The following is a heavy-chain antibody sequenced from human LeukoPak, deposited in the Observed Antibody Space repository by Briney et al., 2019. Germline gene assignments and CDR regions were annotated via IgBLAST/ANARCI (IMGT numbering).Heavy chain of an antibody. D-gene: IGHD2-15*01. CDR1: GYTFTSYG. J-gene: IGHJ6*03. Sequence: ASVKVSCKASGYTFTSYGISWVRQAPGQGLEWMGWISGYNGKTNYAQKLQGRVTMTTDTSTSTAYMELRSLRSDDTAVYYCARDLGRYCSGGRCHYYSYYMDVWGKGTTVTVSS. CDR2: ISGYNGKT. V-gene: IGHV1-18*01. CDR3: ARDLGRYCSGGRCHYYSYYMDV.